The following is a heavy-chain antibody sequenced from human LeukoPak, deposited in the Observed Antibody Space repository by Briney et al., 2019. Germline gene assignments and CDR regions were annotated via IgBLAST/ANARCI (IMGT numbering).Heavy chain of an antibody. J-gene: IGHJ6*02. Sequence: GRSLRLSCAASGFTFSSYGMHWVRQAPGKGLEWVAVISYDGSNKYYADSVKGRFTISRDNSKNTLYLQMNSLRAEDTAVYYCASPSSSWYCYGMDVWGQGTTVTVSS. CDR3: ASPSSSWYCYGMDV. CDR2: ISYDGSNK. CDR1: GFTFSSYG. D-gene: IGHD6-13*01. V-gene: IGHV3-30*03.